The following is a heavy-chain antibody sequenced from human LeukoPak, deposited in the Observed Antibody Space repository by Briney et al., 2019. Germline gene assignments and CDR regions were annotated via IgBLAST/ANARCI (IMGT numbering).Heavy chain of an antibody. Sequence: ASVKVSCKASGYTFTNFAFHWVRQAPGQGLEWMGWISANNGNTNYAQNLQGSITMTTDTSTGTAYMELRSLRSDDTAVYYCARGVRTAMIGGSFDIWGQGTMVTVSS. V-gene: IGHV1-18*01. J-gene: IGHJ3*02. D-gene: IGHD5-18*01. CDR3: ARGVRTAMIGGSFDI. CDR1: GYTFTNFA. CDR2: ISANNGNT.